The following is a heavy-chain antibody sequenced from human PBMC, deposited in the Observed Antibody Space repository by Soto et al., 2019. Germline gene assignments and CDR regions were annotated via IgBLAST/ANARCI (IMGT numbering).Heavy chain of an antibody. J-gene: IGHJ3*02. D-gene: IGHD3-16*02. Sequence: SETLSLTCTVSGGSINSYYWSWIRQPPGKGLEWIGYIYYSGSTNYNPSLKSRVTISVDTSKNQFSLKLSSVTAADTAVYYCARLYGLDALDIWGQGTMVTVSS. CDR2: IYYSGST. CDR3: ARLYGLDALDI. V-gene: IGHV4-59*08. CDR1: GGSINSYY.